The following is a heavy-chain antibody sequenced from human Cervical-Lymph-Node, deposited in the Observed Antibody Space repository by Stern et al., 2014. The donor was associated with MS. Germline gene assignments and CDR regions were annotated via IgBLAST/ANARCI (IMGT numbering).Heavy chain of an antibody. CDR2: INPNGCRT. Sequence: VQLVESGAEVKKPGASVKVSCKASGYTFTRYYVHWVRQSPGQGLEWMGIINPNGCRTNSTTRFQGSVTITSGPSTRTVYLEMRSRRSEDTAVYYCARVGSGSGSHYWGQGTLVTVSS. V-gene: IGHV1-46*01. J-gene: IGHJ4*02. CDR1: GYTFTRYY. CDR3: ARVGSGSGSHY. D-gene: IGHD3-10*01.